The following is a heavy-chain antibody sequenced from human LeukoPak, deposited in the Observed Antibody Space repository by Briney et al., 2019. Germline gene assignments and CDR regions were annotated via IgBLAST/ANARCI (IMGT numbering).Heavy chain of an antibody. CDR1: GFTFSSYG. V-gene: IGHV3-30*02. Sequence: PGGSLRLSCAASGFTFSSYGMHWVRQAPGKGLEWVAFIRYDGSNKYYADSVKGRFTISRDNSKNTLYLQMNSLRAEDTAVYYCAKDVPSGGNSGYRPSYFDCWGQGTLVTVSS. CDR2: IRYDGSNK. CDR3: AKDVPSGGNSGYRPSYFDC. D-gene: IGHD3-22*01. J-gene: IGHJ4*02.